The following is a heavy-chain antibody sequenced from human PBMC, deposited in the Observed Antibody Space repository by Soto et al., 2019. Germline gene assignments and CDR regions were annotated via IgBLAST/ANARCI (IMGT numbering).Heavy chain of an antibody. J-gene: IGHJ4*02. D-gene: IGHD3-22*01. CDR3: VRVGGYYIGY. Sequence: PGGSLRLSCAASGFSFSSYWMHWVRQAPGQGLVWISRINTDGSITSYADSVKGRFSISRDNAENTVSLQMNSLRAEDSAVYYCVRVGGYYIGYWGQGTLVTVSS. CDR2: INTDGSIT. V-gene: IGHV3-74*01. CDR1: GFSFSSYW.